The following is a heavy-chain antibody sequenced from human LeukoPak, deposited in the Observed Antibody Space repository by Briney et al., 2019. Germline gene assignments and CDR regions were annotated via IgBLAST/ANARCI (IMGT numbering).Heavy chain of an antibody. V-gene: IGHV3-74*01. D-gene: IGHD1-26*01. J-gene: IGHJ4*02. CDR3: ASFEGDKIVGAIDY. CDR2: INSDGSST. Sequence: GGSLRLSCAASGFTFSSYWMHWVRQAPGKGLVWVSRINSDGSSTSYADSVKGRFTISRDNSKNTLYLQMNSLRAEDTAVYYCASFEGDKIVGAIDYWGQGTLVTVSS. CDR1: GFTFSSYW.